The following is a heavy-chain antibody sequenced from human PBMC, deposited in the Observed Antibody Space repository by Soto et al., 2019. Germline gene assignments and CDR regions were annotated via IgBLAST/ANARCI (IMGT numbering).Heavy chain of an antibody. Sequence: QITLKESGPTLVKPTQTLTLTCTFSGFSLTGSGVGVGWIRQPPGKALEWLALIYWDDDKRYSPSLKSRLTTTKDPSKNHVALTVTNMDPVDTATYYCARFLWSDTSLYYFDYWGQGTLVTVSS. V-gene: IGHV2-5*02. CDR2: IYWDDDK. J-gene: IGHJ4*02. CDR1: GFSLTGSGVG. CDR3: ARFLWSDTSLYYFDY. D-gene: IGHD3-3*01.